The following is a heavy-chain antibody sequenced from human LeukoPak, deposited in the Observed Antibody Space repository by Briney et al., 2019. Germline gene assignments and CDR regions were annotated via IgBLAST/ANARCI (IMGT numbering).Heavy chain of an antibody. Sequence: ASVKVSCKASGYTFTSYDINWVRQATGQGLEWMGWMNPNSGNTGYAQKFQGRVTITRNTSISTAYMELSSLRSEDTAVYYCARGFSYGDHYYYYYYMDVWGKGTTVTVSS. V-gene: IGHV1-8*03. CDR2: MNPNSGNT. D-gene: IGHD4-17*01. CDR3: ARGFSYGDHYYYYYYMDV. CDR1: GYTFTSYD. J-gene: IGHJ6*03.